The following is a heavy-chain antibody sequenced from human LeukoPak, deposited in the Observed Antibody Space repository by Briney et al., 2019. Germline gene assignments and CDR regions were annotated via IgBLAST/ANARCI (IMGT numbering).Heavy chain of an antibody. V-gene: IGHV4-39*02. CDR3: AREGLDSSSRYEDVGYFDY. Sequence: SETLSLTCTVSGGSISSSSYYWGWIRQPPGKGLEWIGSIYYSGSTYYNPSLKSRVTISVDTSKNQFSLKLSSVTAADTAVYYCAREGLDSSSRYEDVGYFDYWGQGTLVTVSS. J-gene: IGHJ4*02. CDR2: IYYSGST. CDR1: GGSISSSSYY. D-gene: IGHD6-13*01.